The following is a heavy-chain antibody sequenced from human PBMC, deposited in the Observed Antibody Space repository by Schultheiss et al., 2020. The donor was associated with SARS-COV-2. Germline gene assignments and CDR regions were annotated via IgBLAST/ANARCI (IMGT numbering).Heavy chain of an antibody. CDR2: VYPGDSET. J-gene: IGHJ6*02. Sequence: GESLKISCKATGYTFNTFWIGWVRQMPGKGLEWMGIVYPGDSETRYNPSFQGQVTISADKSITTAYLQWGSLKASDTATYYCARHVLCVARRLDEGMDVWGQGTTVTVSS. V-gene: IGHV5-51*01. CDR1: GYTFNTFW. D-gene: IGHD2-21*01. CDR3: ARHVLCVARRLDEGMDV.